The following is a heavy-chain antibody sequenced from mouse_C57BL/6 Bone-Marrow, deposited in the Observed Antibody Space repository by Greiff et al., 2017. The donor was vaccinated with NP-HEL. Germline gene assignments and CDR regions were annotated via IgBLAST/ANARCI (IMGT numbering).Heavy chain of an antibody. J-gene: IGHJ3*01. D-gene: IGHD1-1*01. V-gene: IGHV1-52*01. CDR1: GYTFTSYW. CDR3: VYGSSGSWFAY. CDR2: IDPSDSET. Sequence: QVQLQQPGAELVRPGSSVKLSCKASGYTFTSYWMHWVKQRPIQGLEWIGNIDPSDSETHYNQKFKDKATLTVDKSSSTAYMQLSSLTSEDSAVYYCVYGSSGSWFAYWGQGTLVTVSA.